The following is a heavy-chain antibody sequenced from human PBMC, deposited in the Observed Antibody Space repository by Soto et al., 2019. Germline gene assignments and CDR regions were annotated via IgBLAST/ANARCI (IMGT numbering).Heavy chain of an antibody. CDR2: ISSRSTNI. CDR1: GFTFSGYS. D-gene: IGHD6-19*01. Sequence: PGGSLRLSCVGSGFTFSGYSMAWVRQAPGRGPEWVASISSRSTNIDYADSVKGRFTISRDNAKNLVSLQMSSLRGEDTALYYCAKFTEPGYSSIWYYFEYWGQGTPVTVSS. V-gene: IGHV3-21*06. CDR3: AKFTEPGYSSIWYYFEY. J-gene: IGHJ4*02.